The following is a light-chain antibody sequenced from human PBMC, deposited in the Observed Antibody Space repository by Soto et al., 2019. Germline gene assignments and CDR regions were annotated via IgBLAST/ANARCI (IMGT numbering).Light chain of an antibody. Sequence: QSVLTQPRSVSGSPGQSVTISCTGTSSDVGGYNYVSWYQQHPGKGPKLMIYDVHKRPSGVPDRFSGSKSGNTASLTISGLQVEDEADYSCCSYVGSYTYVLAARTKV. V-gene: IGLV2-11*01. CDR1: SSDVGGYNY. CDR2: DVH. CDR3: CSYVGSYTYV. J-gene: IGLJ1*01.